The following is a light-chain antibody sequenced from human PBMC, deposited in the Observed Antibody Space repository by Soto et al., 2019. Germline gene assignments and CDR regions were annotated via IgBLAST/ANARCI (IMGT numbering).Light chain of an antibody. V-gene: IGLV4-60*02. CDR2: LERSGNY. CDR1: SGHSDYI. J-gene: IGLJ3*02. Sequence: QAVLTQSSSASASLGSSVTFTCTLSSGHSDYIIAWHQQQPGKAPRYLMNLERSGNYNRGSVVPDRFSGSSSGADRYLTISTLRFEDEADYYCETWDSNSLVFGGWPKLTFL. CDR3: ETWDSNSLV.